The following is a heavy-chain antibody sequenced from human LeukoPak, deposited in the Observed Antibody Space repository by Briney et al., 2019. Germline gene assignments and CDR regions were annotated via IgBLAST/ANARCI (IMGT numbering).Heavy chain of an antibody. CDR1: GGAISSYY. CDR2: IYYSGST. CDR3: ALLGYCSSTSCPWGMDV. V-gene: IGHV4-59*08. J-gene: IGHJ6*02. Sequence: SETLSLTCPVSGGAISSYYWSWIRQPPGKGLEWIGYIYYSGSTNYNPSLKSRVTISVDTSKNQFSLKLSSVTAADTAVYYCALLGYCSSTSCPWGMDVWGQGTTVTVSS. D-gene: IGHD2-2*01.